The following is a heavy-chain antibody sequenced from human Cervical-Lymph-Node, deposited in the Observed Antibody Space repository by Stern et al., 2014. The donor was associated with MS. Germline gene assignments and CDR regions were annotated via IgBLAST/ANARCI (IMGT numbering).Heavy chain of an antibody. V-gene: IGHV2-26*01. Sequence: QITLKESGPVLVKPTETLMLTCTVSGFSLSNARMGVSWIRQPPGKALEWLAHLFSNDEKSYTTYLKSRITHSKETSQSQVVLTMTNMDPVDTATYFCARILYDGAYRGDYWGQGILVTVSS. CDR3: ARILYDGAYRGDY. CDR1: GFSLSNARMG. CDR2: LFSNDEK. D-gene: IGHD3-10*01. J-gene: IGHJ4*02.